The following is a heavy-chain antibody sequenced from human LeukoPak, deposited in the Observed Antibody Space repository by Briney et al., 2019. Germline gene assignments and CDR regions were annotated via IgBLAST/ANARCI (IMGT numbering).Heavy chain of an antibody. CDR2: IYYSGST. J-gene: IGHJ4*02. V-gene: IGHV4-59*08. Sequence: PSETLSLTCTVSGGSISSYYWSWIRQPPGKGLEWIGYIYYSGSTNYNPSLKSRVTISVDTSKNQFSLKLSSVTAADTAVYYCARHTAIAAAGYFDYSGQGTLVTVSS. CDR1: GGSISSYY. D-gene: IGHD6-13*01. CDR3: ARHTAIAAAGYFDY.